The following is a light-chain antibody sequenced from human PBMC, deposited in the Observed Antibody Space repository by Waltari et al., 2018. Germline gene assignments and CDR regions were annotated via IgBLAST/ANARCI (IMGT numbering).Light chain of an antibody. V-gene: IGLV2-14*01. CDR2: QVN. CDR1: SSDVGGYNF. CDR3: SSYTRHETGI. Sequence: QSALTQPAPVSGSPGQSITISCTGTSSDVGGYNFVSLFPQHPGKVPKLIIYQVNNRPSGVSNRFSGSKSANTASLTISGLQAEDEADYYCSSYTRHETGIFGGGTKLTVL. J-gene: IGLJ2*01.